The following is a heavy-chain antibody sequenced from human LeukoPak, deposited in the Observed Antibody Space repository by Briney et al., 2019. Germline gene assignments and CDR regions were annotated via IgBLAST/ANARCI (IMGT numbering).Heavy chain of an antibody. J-gene: IGHJ4*02. V-gene: IGHV1-69*04. Sequence: ASVKVSCKASGGTFSSYAISWVRQAPGQGLEWMGRIIPILGIANYAQKFQGRVTITADKSTSTAYMELSSLRSEDTAVYYCARSPFGIVVVTPHDYWGQGTLVTVSS. D-gene: IGHD2-21*02. CDR3: ARSPFGIVVVTPHDY. CDR2: IIPILGIA. CDR1: GGTFSSYA.